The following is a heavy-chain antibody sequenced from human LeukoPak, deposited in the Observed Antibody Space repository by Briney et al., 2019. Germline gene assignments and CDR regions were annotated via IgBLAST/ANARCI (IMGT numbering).Heavy chain of an antibody. Sequence: SETLSLTCTVSGDSISSSSYYWGWIRQPPGKGLEWIGSINYGGSTYYNPSLKSRVTISVDTSKNQSSLKLSSVTAADMAVHYCARLNYGIGAYWGQGTLVTGSS. V-gene: IGHV4-39*01. J-gene: IGHJ4*02. D-gene: IGHD3-10*01. CDR2: INYGGST. CDR3: ARLNYGIGAY. CDR1: GDSISSSSYY.